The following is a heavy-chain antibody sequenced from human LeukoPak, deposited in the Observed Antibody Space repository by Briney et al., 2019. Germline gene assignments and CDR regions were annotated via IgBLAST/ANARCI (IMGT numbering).Heavy chain of an antibody. CDR1: GFTFSSYA. CDR2: ISYDGSNK. V-gene: IGHV3-30-3*02. D-gene: IGHD2-15*01. J-gene: IGHJ4*02. CDR3: AKSPYCSGGSCYGVDHY. Sequence: GGSLRLSCAASGFTFSSYAMHWVRQAPGKGLEWVAVISYDGSNKYYADSVKGRFTISRDNSKNTLYLQMNSLRAEDTAVYYCAKSPYCSGGSCYGVDHYWGQGTLVTVSS.